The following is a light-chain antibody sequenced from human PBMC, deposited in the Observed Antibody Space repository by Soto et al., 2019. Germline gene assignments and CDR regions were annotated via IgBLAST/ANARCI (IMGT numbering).Light chain of an antibody. CDR2: GVS. V-gene: IGKV3D-20*02. CDR3: QQRSNWPPIT. CDR1: QSVGSSY. J-gene: IGKJ5*01. Sequence: PGERATLSCRASQSVGSSYLAWYQQKPGQAPRLLIYGVSSRATGIPDRFSGSGSGTDFTLTISSLEPEDFAVYYCQQRSNWPPITFGQGTRLEIK.